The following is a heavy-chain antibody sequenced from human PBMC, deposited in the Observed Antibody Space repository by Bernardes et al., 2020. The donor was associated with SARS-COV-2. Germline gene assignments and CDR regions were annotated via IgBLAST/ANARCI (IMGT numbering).Heavy chain of an antibody. J-gene: IGHJ5*02. D-gene: IGHD6-6*01. CDR2: FDPEDGET. CDR1: GYTLTELS. V-gene: IGHV1-24*01. Sequence: ASVKVSCKVSGYTLTELSMHWVRQAPGKGLEWMGGFDPEDGETIYAQKFQGRVTMTEDTSTDTAYMELSSLRSEDTAVYYCATAGIAAPPHWFDPWGQGTLVTVSS. CDR3: ATAGIAAPPHWFDP.